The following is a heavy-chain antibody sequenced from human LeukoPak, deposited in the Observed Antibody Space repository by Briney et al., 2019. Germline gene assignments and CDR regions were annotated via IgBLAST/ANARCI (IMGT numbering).Heavy chain of an antibody. D-gene: IGHD3-22*01. CDR3: ARSGHYDSSGYYGY. CDR2: INSDGSSP. Sequence: GGSLRLSCAASGVTFRNYGMHWVRQAPGKGLVGVWRINSDGSSPTYADSVKGRFTISRDNAKNTLYLHINSLRVEDTAVYYCARSGHYDSSGYYGYWGQGTLVTVSS. V-gene: IGHV3-74*01. J-gene: IGHJ4*02. CDR1: GVTFRNYG.